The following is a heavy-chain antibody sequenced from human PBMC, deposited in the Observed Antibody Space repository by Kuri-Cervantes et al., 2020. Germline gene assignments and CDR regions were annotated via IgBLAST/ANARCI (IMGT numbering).Heavy chain of an antibody. J-gene: IGHJ4*02. CDR2: INYSGST. CDR3: ARDLLPYY. D-gene: IGHD1-26*01. CDR1: GGSISSYY. Sequence: ESLKISCTVSGGSISSYYWSWIRQPPGKGLEWIGYINYSGSTNYNPSLKSRVTISVDTSKNQFSLKLSYVTAADTAVYYCARDLLPYYWGQGTLVTVSS. V-gene: IGHV4-59*12.